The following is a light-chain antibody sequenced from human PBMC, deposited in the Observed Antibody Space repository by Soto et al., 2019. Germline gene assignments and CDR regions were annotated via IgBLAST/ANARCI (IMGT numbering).Light chain of an antibody. CDR3: GSKAGSNKHVV. V-gene: IGLV2-8*01. Sequence: QSALTQPPSASGSPGQSVTISCAGSSSDIGASNSVSWYQQHPGKAPNLLISEVSKRPSGVPDRFSGSKSGNTASLTVSGLQADDEADYYCGSKAGSNKHVVFGGGTKLTVL. J-gene: IGLJ2*01. CDR1: SSDIGASNS. CDR2: EVS.